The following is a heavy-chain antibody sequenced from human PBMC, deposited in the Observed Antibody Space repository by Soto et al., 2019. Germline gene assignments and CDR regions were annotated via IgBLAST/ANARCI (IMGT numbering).Heavy chain of an antibody. CDR1: GFSFSAYG. Sequence: QVHLVESGGGAVQAGRSLTVSCATSGFSFSAYGMHWVRQAPGKGLEWVAFINYDGSSKFYGDSVKGRCTVSRDNSKNTLSLQLNSLRGEDTATYYCARCKQKVIHCAMDVWGKGATVTV. V-gene: IGHV3-33*01. J-gene: IGHJ6*04. CDR2: INYDGSSK. D-gene: IGHD2-21*01. CDR3: ARCKQKVIHCAMDV.